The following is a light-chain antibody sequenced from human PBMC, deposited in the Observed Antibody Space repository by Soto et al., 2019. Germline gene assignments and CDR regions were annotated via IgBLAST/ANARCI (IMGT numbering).Light chain of an antibody. V-gene: IGLV8-61*01. Sequence: QTVVTQEPSFSVSPGGTVTLTCGLSSGSVSTSYHPSWYQQTPGQAPRTLIYSTHTRSFGVPDRFSGSILGNKAALTITGVQADDESDYCCVLYMGAGIWVFGGGTRLTVL. J-gene: IGLJ3*02. CDR2: STH. CDR3: VLYMGAGIWV. CDR1: SGSVSTSYH.